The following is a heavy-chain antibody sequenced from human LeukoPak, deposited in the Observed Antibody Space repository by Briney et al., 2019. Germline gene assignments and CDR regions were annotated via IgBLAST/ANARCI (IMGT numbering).Heavy chain of an antibody. Sequence: ASVKVSCKASGYNFIGYYLHWVRQAPGQGLEWMGWINPNSGGTNFAQKFRGWVTMTRDTSISTAYMELSRLTSDDTAVYYCAREPYVFSGSYYFSSDAFDIWGQGTMVTVSS. CDR1: GYNFIGYY. CDR2: INPNSGGT. D-gene: IGHD1-26*01. CDR3: AREPYVFSGSYYFSSDAFDI. J-gene: IGHJ3*02. V-gene: IGHV1-2*04.